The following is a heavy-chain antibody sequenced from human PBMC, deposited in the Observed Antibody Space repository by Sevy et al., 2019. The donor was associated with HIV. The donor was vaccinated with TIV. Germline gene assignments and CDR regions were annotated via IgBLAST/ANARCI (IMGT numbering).Heavy chain of an antibody. CDR2: ISGSGGST. CDR1: GFTFSSYA. V-gene: IGHV3-23*01. D-gene: IGHD2-2*01. J-gene: IGHJ4*02. Sequence: GGSLRLSCAASGFTFSSYAMSWVRQAPGKGLEWVSAISGSGGSTYYADSVKGRFTISRDNSKNTLYLQMNSLRAEDTAVYYCAKVRVHYCSSTSCTDFDYWGQGTLVTVSS. CDR3: AKVRVHYCSSTSCTDFDY.